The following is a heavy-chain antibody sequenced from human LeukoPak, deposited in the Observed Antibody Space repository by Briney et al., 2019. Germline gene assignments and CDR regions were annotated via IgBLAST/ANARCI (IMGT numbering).Heavy chain of an antibody. CDR1: GFTFSSYS. V-gene: IGHV3-21*01. CDR3: ARGRRALGSSSWYGGY. D-gene: IGHD6-13*01. CDR2: ISSSSSYI. Sequence: GGSLRLSCAASGFTFSSYSMNWVRQAPGKGLEWVSSISSSSSYIYYADSVKGRFTISRDNAKNSLYLQMNSLRAEDTAVYYCARGRRALGSSSWYGGYWGQGTLVTVS. J-gene: IGHJ4*02.